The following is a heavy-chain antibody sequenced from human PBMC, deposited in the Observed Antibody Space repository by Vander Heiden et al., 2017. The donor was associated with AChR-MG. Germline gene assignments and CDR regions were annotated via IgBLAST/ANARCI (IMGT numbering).Heavy chain of an antibody. V-gene: IGHV4-39*01. Sequence: QLQLQESGPGLVKPSETLSLTCTVSGGSISSSSYYWGWIRQPPGKGLEWIGSIYYSGSTYYNPSLKSRGTISVDTSKNQFSLKLSSVTAADTAVYYCASGLPTSYSSGGWATGPFDYWGQGTLVTVS. CDR2: IYYSGST. CDR1: GGSISSSSYY. D-gene: IGHD6-19*01. J-gene: IGHJ4*02. CDR3: ASGLPTSYSSGGWATGPFDY.